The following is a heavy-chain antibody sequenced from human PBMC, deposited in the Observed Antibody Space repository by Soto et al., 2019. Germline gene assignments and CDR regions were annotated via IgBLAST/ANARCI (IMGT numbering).Heavy chain of an antibody. CDR2: IIPMFGTR. D-gene: IGHD1-26*01. J-gene: IGHJ4*02. CDR1: GGTFRTYT. Sequence: QVQLVQSGAEVKKPGSSVKVSCTASGGTFRTYTIAWVRQAPGQGLECMGGIIPMFGTRNYARKFQGRVPITADESTSTAYMELSSLRSEDTAVFYCARNGVGPTPTLLLQWGQGTLVTVSS. V-gene: IGHV1-69*01. CDR3: ARNGVGPTPTLLLQ.